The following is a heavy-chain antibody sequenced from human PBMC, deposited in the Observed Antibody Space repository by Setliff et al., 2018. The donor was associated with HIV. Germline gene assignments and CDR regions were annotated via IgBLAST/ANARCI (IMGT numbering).Heavy chain of an antibody. Sequence: ASVKVSCKASGYTFKTYGISWVRQAPGHGLEWMGWIGPYNGHTNYAQNFQGRVTMTIDTSTSRAYMELKSLTSDDTAAYFCARLGSGWSDSYYYAMDVWGQGTTVTVS. CDR2: IGPYNGHT. V-gene: IGHV1-18*01. CDR1: GYTFKTYG. CDR3: ARLGSGWSDSYYYAMDV. J-gene: IGHJ6*02. D-gene: IGHD6-19*01.